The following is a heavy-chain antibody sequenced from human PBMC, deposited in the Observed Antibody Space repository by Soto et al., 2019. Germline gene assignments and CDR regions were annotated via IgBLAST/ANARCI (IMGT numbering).Heavy chain of an antibody. J-gene: IGHJ6*02. CDR2: INAGNGNT. Sequence: ASVKVSCKSSGYTFTSYAMHWVRQAPGQRLEWMGWINAGNGNTKYSQKFQGRVTITRDTSASTAYMELSSLRSEDTAVYYCARYCSGGSCSDYYYGMDVWGQGTTVTVSS. CDR1: GYTFTSYA. CDR3: ARYCSGGSCSDYYYGMDV. V-gene: IGHV1-3*01. D-gene: IGHD2-15*01.